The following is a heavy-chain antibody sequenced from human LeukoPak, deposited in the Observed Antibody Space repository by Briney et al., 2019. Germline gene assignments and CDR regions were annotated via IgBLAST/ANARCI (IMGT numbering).Heavy chain of an antibody. D-gene: IGHD4-17*01. Sequence: LGESLKISCKGSGYSFTTYSIAWVRQMPGKGLEWMGIIYPGDSDTRYSPSFQGQVTISADKSISTAYLQWSSLRASDTAIYYCTRTPTVTTIDYWGQGTLVTVSS. CDR2: IYPGDSDT. V-gene: IGHV5-51*01. CDR3: TRTPTVTTIDY. CDR1: GYSFTTYS. J-gene: IGHJ4*02.